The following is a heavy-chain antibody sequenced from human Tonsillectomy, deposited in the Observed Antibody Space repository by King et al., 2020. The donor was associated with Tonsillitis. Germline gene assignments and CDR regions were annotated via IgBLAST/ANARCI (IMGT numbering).Heavy chain of an antibody. J-gene: IGHJ4*02. Sequence: VQLVESGGGLVQPGGSLKLSCAASGFTFSGSAMHWVRQASGKGLEWVGRIRSKANSYATAYAASVKGRFTISRDDSKNTAYLQMNSLKTEDTAVYYCTRRVSSSWTVGGQGTLVSVFS. D-gene: IGHD6-13*01. CDR1: GFTFSGSA. CDR3: TRRVSSSWTV. CDR2: IRSKANSYAT. V-gene: IGHV3-73*01.